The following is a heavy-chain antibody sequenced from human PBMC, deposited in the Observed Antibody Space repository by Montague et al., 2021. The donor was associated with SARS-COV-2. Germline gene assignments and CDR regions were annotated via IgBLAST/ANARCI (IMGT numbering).Heavy chain of an antibody. CDR3: ARFPTSYYYDSKAAPATPDAFDI. D-gene: IGHD3-22*01. J-gene: IGHJ3*02. V-gene: IGHV4-59*08. CDR2: ISDSGST. Sequence: SETLSLTCTVSGGSISSFYWSWFRQPPGKGLEWIGYISDSGSTNYNPSLTSRVTMSVDTSKNQFSLKVNSVTAADTAVYYCARFPTSYYYDSKAAPATPDAFDIWGRGTMVTVSS. CDR1: GGSISSFY.